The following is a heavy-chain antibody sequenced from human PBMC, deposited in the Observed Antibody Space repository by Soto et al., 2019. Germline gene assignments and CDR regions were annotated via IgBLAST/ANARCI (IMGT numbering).Heavy chain of an antibody. V-gene: IGHV3-30*18. CDR2: ISYDGSNK. D-gene: IGHD5-18*01. CDR1: GFTFSSYG. CDR3: AKDLTRIQLWFPSPQQPVQDDY. J-gene: IGHJ4*02. Sequence: PGGSLRLSCAASGFTFSSYGMHWVRQAPGKGLEWVAVISYDGSNKYYADSVKGRFTISRDNSKNTLYLQMNSLRAEDTAVYYCAKDLTRIQLWFPSPQQPVQDDYWGQGTLVTVSS.